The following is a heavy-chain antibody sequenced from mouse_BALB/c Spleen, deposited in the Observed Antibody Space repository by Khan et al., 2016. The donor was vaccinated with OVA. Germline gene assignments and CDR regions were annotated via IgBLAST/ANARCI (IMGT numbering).Heavy chain of an antibody. CDR3: AREAYRYDEYYFDY. V-gene: IGHV5-6-5*01. Sequence: EVELVESGGGSVKSGGSLKLSCAVSGFTFSSYAMSWVRQTPEKRLEWVASISSGGSNYYPDSVKGRFTISRDNARNILYLQMSSLRSEDMAMYYCAREAYRYDEYYFDYWGQGTTLTVSS. CDR1: GFTFSSYA. D-gene: IGHD2-14*01. CDR2: ISSGGSN. J-gene: IGHJ2*01.